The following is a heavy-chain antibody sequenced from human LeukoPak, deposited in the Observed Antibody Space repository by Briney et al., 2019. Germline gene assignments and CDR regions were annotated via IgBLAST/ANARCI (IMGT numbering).Heavy chain of an antibody. CDR1: GGSISSYY. V-gene: IGHV4-59*01. D-gene: IGHD3-10*01. J-gene: IGHJ4*02. Sequence: PSETLSLTCTVSGGSISSYYWSWIRQPPGKGLEWIGYIYYSGSTNYNPSLKSRVTISVDTSKNQFSLKLSSVTAADTAVYYCARVRRGALEFDYWGQGTLVTVSS. CDR2: IYYSGST. CDR3: ARVRRGALEFDY.